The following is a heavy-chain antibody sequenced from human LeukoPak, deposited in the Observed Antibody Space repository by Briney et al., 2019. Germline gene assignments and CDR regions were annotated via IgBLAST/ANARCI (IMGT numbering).Heavy chain of an antibody. CDR2: INPNDGST. CDR3: ARGSYYYMDV. J-gene: IGHJ6*03. CDR1: GYTFTNFY. Sequence: ASVKVSCKASGYTFTNFYMHWVRQAPGQGLEWMGMINPNDGSTSYAQRLRGRVTMTRDASTSTFYMELSTLRYEDTAIYYCARGSYYYMDVWGKGTTVTISS. V-gene: IGHV1-46*04.